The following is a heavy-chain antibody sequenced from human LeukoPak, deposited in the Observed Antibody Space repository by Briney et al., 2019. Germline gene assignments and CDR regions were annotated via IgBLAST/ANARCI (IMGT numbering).Heavy chain of an antibody. CDR3: ARDGYDFWSAYPTTLDY. V-gene: IGHV3-48*01. D-gene: IGHD3-3*01. CDR1: GFNFSTYK. Sequence: PGGSLRLSCAVSGFNFSTYKMNWVRQAPGKGLEWVSYISTSSRTIYYADSVKGRFTISRDNAKNSLYLQMNSLRAEDTAVYYCARDGYDFWSAYPTTLDYWGQGYLVTVSS. J-gene: IGHJ4*02. CDR2: ISTSSRTI.